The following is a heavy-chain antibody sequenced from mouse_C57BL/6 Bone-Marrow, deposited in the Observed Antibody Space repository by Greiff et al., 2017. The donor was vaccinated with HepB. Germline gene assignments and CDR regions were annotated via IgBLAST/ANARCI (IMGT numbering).Heavy chain of an antibody. V-gene: IGHV3-3*01. D-gene: IGHD2-1*01. CDR2: TFYSGIT. J-gene: IGHJ1*03. Sequence: EVQLQQSGPSLVRPSQTLSLTCTVTGFSINSDCYWIWIRQFPGNKLEYIGYTFYSGITYYNPSLESRTYITRDTSKNQFSLKLSSVTTEDTATYYCARDGGYGNYVYFDVWGTGTTVTVSS. CDR3: ARDGGYGNYVYFDV. CDR1: GFSINSDCY.